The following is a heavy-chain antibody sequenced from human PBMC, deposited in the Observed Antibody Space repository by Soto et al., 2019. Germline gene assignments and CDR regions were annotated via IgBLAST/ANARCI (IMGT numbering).Heavy chain of an antibody. CDR3: ARATPVKEFWNGYYYHQYMDV. CDR1: GFTFSAYS. V-gene: IGHV3-21*01. CDR2: ISSSSRYI. Sequence: EVQLVESGGGVAKPGGSLRLSCAASGFTFSAYSMHWVRQAPGKGLEWVSSISSSSRYIEYEGSLEGRFTISRDNARNSLFLQMNSLRAEDTAVYFCARATPVKEFWNGYYYHQYMDVWGKGTPVTVS. J-gene: IGHJ6*03. D-gene: IGHD3-3*01.